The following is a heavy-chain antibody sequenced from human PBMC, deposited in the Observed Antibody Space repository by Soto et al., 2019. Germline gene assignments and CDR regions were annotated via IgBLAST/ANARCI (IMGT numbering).Heavy chain of an antibody. Sequence: QMHVVQSGPEVKKPGTSVKVSCKGSGFTFSRSAVQWVRQARGQGLEWIGWIVAASGKTDYSQIFQERGTITRDMSTSTAYMELSSLSSEDTAVYYCAATLDWGSYDFGGYPSWGQGTLVTVSS. D-gene: IGHD3-22*01. CDR2: IVAASGKT. J-gene: IGHJ4*02. CDR1: GFTFSRSA. CDR3: AATLDWGSYDFGGYPS. V-gene: IGHV1-58*01.